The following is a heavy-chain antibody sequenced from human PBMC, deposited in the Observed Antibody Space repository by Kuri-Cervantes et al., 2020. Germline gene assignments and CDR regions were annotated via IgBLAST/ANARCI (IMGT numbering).Heavy chain of an antibody. Sequence: SLKISCAASGFTFSNYWMTWVRQAPGKGLEWVAVISYDGSNKYYADSVKGRFTISRDNSKNTLYLQMNSLRAEDTAVYYCAKPQNLPTTSGYPLFDAFDIWGQGTMVTVSS. CDR2: ISYDGSNK. V-gene: IGHV3-30*18. J-gene: IGHJ3*02. CDR1: GFTFSNYW. D-gene: IGHD1-14*01. CDR3: AKPQNLPTTSGYPLFDAFDI.